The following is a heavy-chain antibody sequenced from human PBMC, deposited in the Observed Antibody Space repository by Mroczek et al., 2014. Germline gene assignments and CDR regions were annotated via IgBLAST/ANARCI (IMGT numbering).Heavy chain of an antibody. Sequence: QVQLQQWGAGLLKPSETLSLTCAVYGGSFSGYYWSWIRQPPGKGLEWIGEINHSGSTNYNPSLKSRVTISVDTSKNQFSLKLSSVTAADTAVYYCARGTHCSSTSCYTPAFDYWGQGTLVTVSS. V-gene: IGHV4-34*01. D-gene: IGHD2-2*02. CDR1: GGSFSGYY. J-gene: IGHJ4*02. CDR2: INHSGST. CDR3: ARGTHCSSTSCYTPAFDY.